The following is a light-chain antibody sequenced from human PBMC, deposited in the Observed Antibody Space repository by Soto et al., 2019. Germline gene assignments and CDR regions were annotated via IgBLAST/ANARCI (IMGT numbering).Light chain of an antibody. CDR3: QQYNSYST. CDR2: AAS. CDR1: QTISSW. J-gene: IGKJ1*01. V-gene: IGKV1-5*01. Sequence: DIQMTQSPSTLSGSVGDRVTITCRASQTISSWLAWYQQKPGKAPKLLIYAASSLESGVPSRFSGSGSGTEFTLTISSLQPDDFATYYCQQYNSYSTFGQGTKVDNK.